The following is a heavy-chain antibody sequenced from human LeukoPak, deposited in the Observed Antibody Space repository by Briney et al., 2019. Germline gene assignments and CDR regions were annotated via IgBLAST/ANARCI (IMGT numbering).Heavy chain of an antibody. D-gene: IGHD3-10*01. J-gene: IGHJ4*02. CDR1: GFTFSSYW. CDR3: ARRGFERTFDY. V-gene: IGHV3-74*01. CDR2: IESDGSST. Sequence: GGSLRLSCAASGFTFSSYWMHWVRQAPGKGLVWVSRIESDGSSTSYADSVKGRFTISRDNAKNTLDLQMNSLRAEDTAVYYCARRGFERTFDYWGQGTLVTVSS.